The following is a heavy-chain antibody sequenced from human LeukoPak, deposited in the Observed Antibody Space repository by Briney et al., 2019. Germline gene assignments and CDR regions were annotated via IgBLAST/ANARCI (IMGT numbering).Heavy chain of an antibody. D-gene: IGHD3-3*01. V-gene: IGHV5-51*01. CDR2: IYPGDSDT. J-gene: IGHJ4*02. Sequence: GESLQISCQGSGYSFTSYWIGWVRQMPGKGLEWMGIIYPGDSDTRYSPSFQGQVTISADKSISTAYLQWSSLKASDTAMYYCARRAEWLLARPFDYWGQGTLVTVSS. CDR1: GYSFTSYW. CDR3: ARRAEWLLARPFDY.